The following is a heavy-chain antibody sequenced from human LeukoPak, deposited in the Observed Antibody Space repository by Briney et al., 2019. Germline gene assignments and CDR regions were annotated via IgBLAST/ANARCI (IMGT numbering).Heavy chain of an antibody. V-gene: IGHV1-69*06. D-gene: IGHD6-13*01. J-gene: IGHJ6*03. CDR3: ARVVGLTGYSSSWYSGYYYYMDV. CDR2: IIPIFGTT. Sequence: ASVKVSCKASGGTFSSYAISWVRQAPGQGLEWMGGIIPIFGTTNYAQKFRDRVTITADKSTSTAYMELSSLRSEDTAVYYCARVVGLTGYSSSWYSGYYYYMDVWGKGTTVTVSS. CDR1: GGTFSSYA.